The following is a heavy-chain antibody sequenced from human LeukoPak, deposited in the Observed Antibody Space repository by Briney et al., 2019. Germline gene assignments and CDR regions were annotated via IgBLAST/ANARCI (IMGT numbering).Heavy chain of an antibody. V-gene: IGHV5-10-1*01. J-gene: IGHJ1*01. CDR3: AGAGIAVAGNAEYFQH. D-gene: IGHD6-19*01. Sequence: GESLKISCKGSGYSFTSYWIGWVRQMPGKGLEWMGRIDPSDSYTDYSPSFQGHVTISADKSISTAYQQWSSLRASDTAMYYCAGAGIAVAGNAEYFQHWGQGTLVTVSS. CDR1: GYSFTSYW. CDR2: IDPSDSYT.